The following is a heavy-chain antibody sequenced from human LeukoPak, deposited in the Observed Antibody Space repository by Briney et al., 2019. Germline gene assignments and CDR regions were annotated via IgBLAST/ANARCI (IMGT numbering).Heavy chain of an antibody. Sequence: SVKVSCKASGGTFSSYAISWVRQAPGQGLEWMGGIIPIFGTANYAQKFQGRVTITTDESTNTAYMELSSLRSEDTAVYYCATDSPYVPIAFDPWGQGTMVTVSS. CDR1: GGTFSSYA. CDR3: ATDSPYVPIAFDP. D-gene: IGHD3-16*01. CDR2: IIPIFGTA. J-gene: IGHJ3*01. V-gene: IGHV1-69*05.